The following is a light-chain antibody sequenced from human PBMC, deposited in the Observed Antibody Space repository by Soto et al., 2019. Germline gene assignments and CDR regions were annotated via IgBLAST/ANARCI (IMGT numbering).Light chain of an antibody. CDR3: QQYKNWPWT. J-gene: IGKJ1*01. CDR2: GAS. Sequence: LTQSPFTLPLSPGERATLSCRASQSVSSNLAWYQQKRGQAPRLLIYGASTRASGIPDRFSGSGSGTDFTLTISSLQSEDCAVYYCQQYKNWPWTFGQGTKVDIK. CDR1: QSVSSN. V-gene: IGKV3D-15*01.